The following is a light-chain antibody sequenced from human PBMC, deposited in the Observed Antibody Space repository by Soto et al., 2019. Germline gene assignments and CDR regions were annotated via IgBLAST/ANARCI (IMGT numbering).Light chain of an antibody. CDR3: QQSYTTPWT. Sequence: DIQITQSPSALSLSVGDGVTITCLSSESISNYLNWYQQKPGRAPKLLIHAASTLQSGVPSRFSGSGSGTDYTLTISSLQPEDFATYSCQQSYTTPWTFGLGTKVDIK. CDR2: AAS. V-gene: IGKV1-39*01. J-gene: IGKJ1*01. CDR1: ESISNY.